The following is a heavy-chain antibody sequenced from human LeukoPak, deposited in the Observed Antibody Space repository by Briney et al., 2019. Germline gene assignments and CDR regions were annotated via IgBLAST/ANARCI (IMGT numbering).Heavy chain of an antibody. Sequence: GASVKVSCKASGGTFSSYAISWVRQAPGQGLEWMGRIIPILGIANYAQKFQGRVTITANKSTSTAYMELSSLRSEDTAVHYCAREEPTDPTVTTEYYGMDVWGQGTTVTVSS. CDR2: IIPILGIA. V-gene: IGHV1-69*04. CDR3: AREEPTDPTVTTEYYGMDV. D-gene: IGHD4-17*01. CDR1: GGTFSSYA. J-gene: IGHJ6*02.